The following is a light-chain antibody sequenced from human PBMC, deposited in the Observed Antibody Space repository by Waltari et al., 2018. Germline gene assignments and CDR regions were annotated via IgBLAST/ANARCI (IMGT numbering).Light chain of an antibody. CDR1: QTIDRW. Sequence: DIQLTQSPSPLLTSVGGRVTIACRASQTIDRWLAWYQQKPGKAPKLLIYKTFYLARGVPSRFSGSGSGTEFTLTINYLQPDDFATYYCQQYKTYPKTFGQGTKVEIK. J-gene: IGKJ1*01. CDR3: QQYKTYPKT. V-gene: IGKV1-5*03. CDR2: KTF.